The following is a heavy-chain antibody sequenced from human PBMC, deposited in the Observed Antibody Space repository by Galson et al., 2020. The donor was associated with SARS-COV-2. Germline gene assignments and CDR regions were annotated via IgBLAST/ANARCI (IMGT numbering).Heavy chain of an antibody. D-gene: IGHD6-19*01. Sequence: SETLSLTCTVSGGSISSYYWSWIRQPPGKGLEWIGYIYYSGSTNYNPSLKSRVTISVDTSKNQFSLKLSSVTAADTAVYYCARWEEYSSGWYGVDYWGQGTLVTVSS. V-gene: IGHV4-59*01. J-gene: IGHJ4*02. CDR1: GGSISSYY. CDR2: IYYSGST. CDR3: ARWEEYSSGWYGVDY.